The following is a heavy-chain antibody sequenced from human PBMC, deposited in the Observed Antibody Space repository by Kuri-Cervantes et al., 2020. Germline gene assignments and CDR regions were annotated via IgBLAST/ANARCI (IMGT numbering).Heavy chain of an antibody. CDR1: GGSISSSNW. Sequence: GSLRLSCAVSGGSISSSNWWSWVRQPPGKGLEWIGEIYHSGSTNYNPSLKSRVTISVDKSKNQFSLKLSSVTAADTAVYYCARYVDVEASCGDCDAFDIWGQGTMVTVSS. V-gene: IGHV4-4*02. CDR3: ARYVDVEASCGDCDAFDI. D-gene: IGHD2-21*02. J-gene: IGHJ3*02. CDR2: IYHSGST.